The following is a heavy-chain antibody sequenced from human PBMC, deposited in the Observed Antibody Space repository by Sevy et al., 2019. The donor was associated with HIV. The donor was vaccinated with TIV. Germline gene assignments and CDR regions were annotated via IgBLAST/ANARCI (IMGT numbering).Heavy chain of an antibody. CDR3: ARDRRNYGDHYFDY. D-gene: IGHD4-17*01. CDR1: GFTFSDYY. CDR2: MSSGTSYT. Sequence: GGSLRLSCAASGFTFSDYYMSWIRQAPGKGLEWVSYMSSGTSYTKYADSVKGRFTISRDNAMNSLYLQMNSLRAEDTAVYYCARDRRNYGDHYFDYWGQGTLVTVSS. J-gene: IGHJ4*02. V-gene: IGHV3-11*06.